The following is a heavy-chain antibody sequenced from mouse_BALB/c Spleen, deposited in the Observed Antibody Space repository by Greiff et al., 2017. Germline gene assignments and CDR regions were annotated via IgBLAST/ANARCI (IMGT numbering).Heavy chain of an antibody. D-gene: IGHD1-2*01. CDR1: GFNIKDTY. CDR2: IDPANGNT. Sequence: VQLKQSGAELVKPGASVKLSCTASGFNIKDTYMHWVKQRPEQGLGWIGRIDPANGNTKYDPKFQGKATITADTTSNTAYLQLSSLTSEDTAVYYCARITTATFAMDYWGQGTSVTVSA. V-gene: IGHV14-3*02. J-gene: IGHJ4*01. CDR3: ARITTATFAMDY.